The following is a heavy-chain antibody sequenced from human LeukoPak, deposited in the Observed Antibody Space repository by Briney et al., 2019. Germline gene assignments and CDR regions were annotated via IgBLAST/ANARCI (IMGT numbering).Heavy chain of an antibody. Sequence: GGSLRLSCAASGFTFSSNAMNWVRQAPGKGLEWVSSISMSSTYIYYADSVKGRFTISRDNAKNSLYLQMDSLRDEDTAVYYCTRAPYSSGWYTVDFWGQGTLVTVSS. D-gene: IGHD6-19*01. CDR1: GFTFSSNA. V-gene: IGHV3-21*01. CDR3: TRAPYSSGWYTVDF. J-gene: IGHJ4*02. CDR2: ISMSSTYI.